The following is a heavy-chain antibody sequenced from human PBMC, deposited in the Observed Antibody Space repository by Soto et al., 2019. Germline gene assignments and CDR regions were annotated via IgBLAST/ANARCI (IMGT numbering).Heavy chain of an antibody. Sequence: SETLSLTCAISGDCVSSNSAAWNWIRQSPSRGLEWLGRTYYRSKWYNDYAVSVKSRITINPDTSKNQFSLQLNSVTPEDTAVYYCARGEYSSSYYYYYMDVWGKGTTVTVSS. J-gene: IGHJ6*03. CDR2: TYYRSKWYN. CDR3: ARGEYSSSYYYYYMDV. V-gene: IGHV6-1*01. D-gene: IGHD6-6*01. CDR1: GDCVSSNSAA.